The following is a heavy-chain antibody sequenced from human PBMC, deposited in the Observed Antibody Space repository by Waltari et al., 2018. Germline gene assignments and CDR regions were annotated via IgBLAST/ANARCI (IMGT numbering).Heavy chain of an antibody. D-gene: IGHD1-7*01. CDR3: ARGMTGTTGDYFDY. CDR1: GYTFPGYS. J-gene: IGHJ4*02. Sequence: HVQVVQSGAEVKSTGASLKVSRRASGYTFPGYSMHWVRQAPGQGLEWMGWINPNSCGTNYAQKFQVRVTMTRDTSISTAYMELSRLRSNDTAVYYCARGMTGTTGDYFDYWGQGTLVTVSS. CDR2: INPNSCGT. V-gene: IGHV1-2*02.